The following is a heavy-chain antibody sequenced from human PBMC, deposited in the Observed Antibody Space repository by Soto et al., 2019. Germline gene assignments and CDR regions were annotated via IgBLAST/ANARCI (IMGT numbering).Heavy chain of an antibody. D-gene: IGHD2-15*01. J-gene: IGHJ6*02. CDR1: GGSISSSSYY. CDR2: IFYSGST. V-gene: IGHV4-39*01. Sequence: QLQLQESGPGLVKPSDTLSLTCTVSGGSISSSSYYWGWIRQPPGKGLEWIGSIFYSGSTYYNPSLKRRVTISVDTSKNQFSLKLSSVTAADTAVYYCARHLTYCSAGSCYSDFPYYGMDVWGPGTTVTVSS. CDR3: ARHLTYCSAGSCYSDFPYYGMDV.